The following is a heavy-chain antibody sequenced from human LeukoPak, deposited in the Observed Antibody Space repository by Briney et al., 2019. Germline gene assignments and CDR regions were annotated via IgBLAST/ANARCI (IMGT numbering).Heavy chain of an antibody. CDR2: IYYSGST. J-gene: IGHJ3*02. V-gene: IGHV4-39*07. D-gene: IGHD3-22*01. Sequence: SKTLSLTCTVSGGSISSSSYYWGWIRQPPGKGLEWIGSIYYSGSTYYNPSLKSRVTISVDTSKNQFSLKLSSVTAADTAVYYCAAGLYYYDSSGYYYNHAFDIWGQGTMVTVSS. CDR3: AAGLYYYDSSGYYYNHAFDI. CDR1: GGSISSSSYY.